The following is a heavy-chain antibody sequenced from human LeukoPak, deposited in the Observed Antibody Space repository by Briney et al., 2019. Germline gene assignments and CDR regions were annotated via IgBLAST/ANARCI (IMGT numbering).Heavy chain of an antibody. Sequence: SQTLSLTCTVPGGSISSGSYYWSWIRQPAGKRLEWIGRIYTSGSTNYNPSLKSRVTISVDTSKNQFSLKLSSVTAADTAVYYCARAQHIAAAAFDYWGQGTLVTVSS. V-gene: IGHV4-61*02. J-gene: IGHJ4*02. D-gene: IGHD6-13*01. CDR1: GGSISSGSYY. CDR3: ARAQHIAAAAFDY. CDR2: IYTSGST.